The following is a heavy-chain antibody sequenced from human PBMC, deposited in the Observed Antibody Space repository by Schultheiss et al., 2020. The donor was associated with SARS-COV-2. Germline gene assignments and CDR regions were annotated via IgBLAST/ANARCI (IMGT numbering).Heavy chain of an antibody. J-gene: IGHJ3*02. V-gene: IGHV1-2*02. CDR3: ARDKRRTLWSSGYSPDAFDI. Sequence: ASVKVSCKASGYTFTGYYMHWVRQAPGQGLEWMGWINPNSGGTNYAQKFQGRVTMTRDTSISTVYMELSSLRSEDTAVYYCARDKRRTLWSSGYSPDAFDIWGQGTMVTVSS. CDR2: INPNSGGT. D-gene: IGHD3-22*01. CDR1: GYTFTGYY.